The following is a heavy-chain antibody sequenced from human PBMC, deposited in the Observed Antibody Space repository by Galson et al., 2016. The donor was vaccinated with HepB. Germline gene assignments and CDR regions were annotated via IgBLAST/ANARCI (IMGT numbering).Heavy chain of an antibody. CDR2: TSGRGGST. D-gene: IGHD3-16*01. CDR1: GFTFSSYA. Sequence: SLRLSCAASGFTFSSYAMSWVRQAPGKGLEWVSTTSGRGGSTYYADSVKGRFTISRDISKNTVYVQMNSLRGEDTAIYYCAKTMGQDFFDYWGQGTLVTVSS. CDR3: AKTMGQDFFDY. V-gene: IGHV3-23*01. J-gene: IGHJ4*02.